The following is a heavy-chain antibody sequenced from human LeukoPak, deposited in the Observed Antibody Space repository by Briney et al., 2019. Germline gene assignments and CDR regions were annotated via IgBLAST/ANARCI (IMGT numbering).Heavy chain of an antibody. J-gene: IGHJ4*02. D-gene: IGHD3-22*01. V-gene: IGHV5-51*01. CDR2: IYPGDSDT. Sequence: GESLKISCKGSGYSFSNYWIGWVRQMPGKGLEWMGIIYPGDSDTRYSPSFRGQVTISADKSISTAYLQWSSLKASDTAMYYCARHERVYYDSSGYYGPFDYWGQGTLVTVSS. CDR1: GYSFSNYW. CDR3: ARHERVYYDSSGYYGPFDY.